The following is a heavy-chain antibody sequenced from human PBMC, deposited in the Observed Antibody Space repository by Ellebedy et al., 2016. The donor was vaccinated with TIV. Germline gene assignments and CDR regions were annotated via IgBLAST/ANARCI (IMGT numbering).Heavy chain of an antibody. CDR1: RYTFISHN. V-gene: IGHV1-46*01. CDR3: ARRAYSSSWLPYFDN. Sequence: ASVKVSCKAFRYTFISHNMHWVRQAPGQGLEWLGMINPSDGGTTYPQNFQGRVTMTRDTSTSTVYMEVSSLRSEDTAVYYCARRAYSSSWLPYFDNWGQGTLVTVSS. D-gene: IGHD6-13*01. CDR2: INPSDGGT. J-gene: IGHJ4*02.